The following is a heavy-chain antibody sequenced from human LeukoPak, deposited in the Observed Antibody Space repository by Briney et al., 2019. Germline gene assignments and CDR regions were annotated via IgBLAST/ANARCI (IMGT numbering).Heavy chain of an antibody. V-gene: IGHV3-23*01. CDR1: GFTFSSYA. CDR3: AKSNGAWAFDI. CDR2: ISGSGGST. D-gene: IGHD2-8*01. J-gene: IGHJ3*02. Sequence: PSGGPLRLSCAASGFTFSSYAMSWVRQAPGKGLEWVSAISGSGGSTYYADSVKGRFTISRDNSKNTLYLKMASMRAEDTAVYYCAKSNGAWAFDIWGQGTMVTVSS.